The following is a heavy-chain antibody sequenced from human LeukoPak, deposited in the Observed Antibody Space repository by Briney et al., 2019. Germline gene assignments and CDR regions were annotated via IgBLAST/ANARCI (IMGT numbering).Heavy chain of an antibody. CDR2: INAGNGNT. CDR1: GYTFTSYA. J-gene: IGHJ6*03. D-gene: IGHD3-3*01. CDR3: ARDGMEWLRSPVDYYYYMDV. Sequence: PRASVKVSCTASGYTFTSYAMHWVRQAPGQRLEWMGWINAGNGNTKYSQKFQGRVTITRDTSASTAYMELSSLRSEDTAVYYCARDGMEWLRSPVDYYYYMDVWGKGTTVTVSS. V-gene: IGHV1-3*01.